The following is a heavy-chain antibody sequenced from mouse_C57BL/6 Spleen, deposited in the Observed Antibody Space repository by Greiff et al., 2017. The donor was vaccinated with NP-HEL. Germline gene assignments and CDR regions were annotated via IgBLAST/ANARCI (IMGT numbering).Heavy chain of an antibody. D-gene: IGHD1-1*01. CDR2: ISGGGGNT. J-gene: IGHJ4*01. Sequence: EVQLVESGGGLVKPGGSLKLSCAASGFTFSSYTMSWVRQTPEKRLEWVATISGGGGNTYYPDSVKGRFTISRDNAKNTLYLQMSSLRSEDTALYYCARHSNYAMDYWGQGTSVTVSS. V-gene: IGHV5-9*01. CDR1: GFTFSSYT. CDR3: ARHSNYAMDY.